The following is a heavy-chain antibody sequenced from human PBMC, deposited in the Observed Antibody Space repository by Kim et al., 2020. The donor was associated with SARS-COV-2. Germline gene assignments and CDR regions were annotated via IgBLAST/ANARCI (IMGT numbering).Heavy chain of an antibody. Sequence: SETLSLTCTVSGGSISSNDYYWDWIRQPPGKGLEWIGSISYSGRTYYNPSLKSQVTISVDTSKNQISLKLSSVTAAATGLYYGAGGIFGVVIIPYYYYYMDVGGKGTTVTVSS. D-gene: IGHD3-3*01. V-gene: IGHV4-39*01. CDR3: AGGIFGVVIIPYYYYYMDV. CDR2: ISYSGRT. J-gene: IGHJ6*03. CDR1: GGSISSNDYY.